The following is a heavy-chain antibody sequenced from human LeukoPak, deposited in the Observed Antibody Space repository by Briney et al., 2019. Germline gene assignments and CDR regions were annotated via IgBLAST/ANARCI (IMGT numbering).Heavy chain of an antibody. CDR3: NIFRFLEWAGSWFDP. V-gene: IGHV3-7*01. CDR2: IKQDGSEK. CDR1: GFTFSSFW. Sequence: PGGSLRLSCAASGFTFSSFWMSWVRQAPGKGLEWVAHIKQDGSEKYYVDSVKGRFTMSRDNAKNSLYLQMNSLRAEDTAVYYCNIFRFLEWAGSWFDPWGQGTLVTVSS. J-gene: IGHJ5*02. D-gene: IGHD3-3*01.